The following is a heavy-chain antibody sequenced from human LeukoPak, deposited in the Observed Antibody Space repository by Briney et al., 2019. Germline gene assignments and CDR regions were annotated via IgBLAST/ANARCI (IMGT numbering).Heavy chain of an antibody. J-gene: IGHJ6*02. Sequence: GGSLRLSRAASGFTFSDYYMSWIRQAPGKGLEWVSYISSSGSTIYYADSVKGRFTISRDNAKNSLYLQMNSLRAEDTAVYYCARGGGYDDYYYYGMDVWGQGTTVTVSS. V-gene: IGHV3-11*01. CDR2: ISSSGSTI. CDR3: ARGGGYDDYYYYGMDV. CDR1: GFTFSDYY. D-gene: IGHD5-12*01.